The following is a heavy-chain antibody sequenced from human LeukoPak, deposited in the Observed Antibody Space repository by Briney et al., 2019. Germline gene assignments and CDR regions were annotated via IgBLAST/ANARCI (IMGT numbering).Heavy chain of an antibody. Sequence: SETLSLTCTVSGASINNNSYFWGWIRQPPGKGLERIGSIYYSGSTYYNPSLKSRVTISVDTSKNQFSLKLSSVTAADTAVYYCARNHWGSPFDYWGQGTLVTVSS. CDR1: GASINNNSYF. CDR3: ARNHWGSPFDY. CDR2: IYYSGST. V-gene: IGHV4-39*01. D-gene: IGHD7-27*01. J-gene: IGHJ4*02.